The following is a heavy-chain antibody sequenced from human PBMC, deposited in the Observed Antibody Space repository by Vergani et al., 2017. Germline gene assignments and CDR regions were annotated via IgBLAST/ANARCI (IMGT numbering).Heavy chain of an antibody. Sequence: EVQLVESGGGLVQPGGSLRLSCAASGFTFSSYDMHWVRQATGKGLEWVSAIGTAGDTYYPGSVKGRFTISRDNAKNSRYLQMNSLRAEDTAVYYCARETWGVLDYWGQGNLVTVSS. CDR2: IGTAGDT. CDR3: ARETWGVLDY. D-gene: IGHD3-10*01. V-gene: IGHV3-13*04. CDR1: GFTFSSYD. J-gene: IGHJ4*02.